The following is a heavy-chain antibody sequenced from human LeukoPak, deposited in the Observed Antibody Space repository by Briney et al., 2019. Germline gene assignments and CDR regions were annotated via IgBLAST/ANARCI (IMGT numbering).Heavy chain of an antibody. J-gene: IGHJ4*02. CDR3: AKDENPVVLGSSKEDY. CDR1: GFTFSSYA. V-gene: IGHV3-30-3*01. Sequence: GGSLRLSCAASGFTFSSYAMHWVRQAPGKGLEWVAVISYDGSNKYYADSVKGRFTISRDNSKNTLYLQMNSLRAEDTAVYYCAKDENPVVLGSSKEDYWGQGTLVTVSS. D-gene: IGHD2-15*01. CDR2: ISYDGSNK.